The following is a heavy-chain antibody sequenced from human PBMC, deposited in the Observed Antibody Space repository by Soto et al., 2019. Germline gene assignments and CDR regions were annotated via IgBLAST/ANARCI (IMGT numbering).Heavy chain of an antibody. J-gene: IGHJ5*02. V-gene: IGHV1-3*04. Sequence: ASVKVSCKTSGCIFTSSPLNWFRQAPGQRPEWVGWIHTGNGDTKYSQKFQGRLTLTRDTSAGTGYMELSSLRSEDTAVYFCEREGGIPWGQGTQVTVSS. CDR2: IHTGNGDT. D-gene: IGHD3-16*01. CDR1: GCIFTSSP. CDR3: EREGGIP.